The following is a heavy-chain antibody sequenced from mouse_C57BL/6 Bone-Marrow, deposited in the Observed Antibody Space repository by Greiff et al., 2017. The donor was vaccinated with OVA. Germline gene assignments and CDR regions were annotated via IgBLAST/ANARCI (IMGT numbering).Heavy chain of an antibody. J-gene: IGHJ3*01. CDR1: GFTFSDYG. Sequence: EVMLVESGGGLVKPGGSLKLSCAASGFTFSDYGMHWVRQAPEKGLEWVAYISSGSSTIYYADTVKGRFTISRDNAKNTLFLQMTSLRSEDTAMYYCARYGYYVPFAYWGQGTLVTVSA. V-gene: IGHV5-17*01. CDR3: ARYGYYVPFAY. D-gene: IGHD2-3*01. CDR2: ISSGSSTI.